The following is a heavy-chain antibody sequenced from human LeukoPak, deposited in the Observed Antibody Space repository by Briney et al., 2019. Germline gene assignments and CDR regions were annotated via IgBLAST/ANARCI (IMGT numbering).Heavy chain of an antibody. J-gene: IGHJ6*02. Sequence: GGSLRLSCAASGFTSSSFGMNWVRQASGKGLEWVSYISYSGSLTDHADSVKGRFTISRDNAKNSLYLQLNSLRDEDTAVYFCAKVIRGGYGMDVWGQGTTVTVSS. CDR2: ISYSGSLT. CDR3: AKVIRGGYGMDV. V-gene: IGHV3-48*02. D-gene: IGHD3-10*01. CDR1: GFTSSSFG.